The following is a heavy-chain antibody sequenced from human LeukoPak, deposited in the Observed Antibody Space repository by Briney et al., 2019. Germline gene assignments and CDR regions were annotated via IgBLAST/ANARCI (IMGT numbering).Heavy chain of an antibody. D-gene: IGHD2-8*01. J-gene: IGHJ4*02. CDR1: GGSISSGGYY. CDR3: ARMAYCTNGVCYGFDY. CDR2: INHSGST. V-gene: IGHV4-39*07. Sequence: SETLSLTCTVSGGSISSGGYYWSWIRQPPGKGLEWIGEINHSGSTNYNPSLKSRVTISVDTSKNQFSLKLSSVTAADTAVYYCARMAYCTNGVCYGFDYWGQGTLVTVSS.